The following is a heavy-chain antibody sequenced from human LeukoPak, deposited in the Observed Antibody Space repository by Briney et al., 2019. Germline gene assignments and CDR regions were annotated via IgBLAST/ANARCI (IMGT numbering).Heavy chain of an antibody. CDR2: IYYSGST. V-gene: IGHV4-39*01. D-gene: IGHD2-21*01. Sequence: SETLSLTCTVSGGSISSGDYYWNWIRQPPGKGLEWIGSIYYSGSTYYNPSLKSRVTISVDTSNNQFSLKLSSVTAADTAMYYCVRHSTIVTERWFDPWGQGTLVTVPS. CDR3: VRHSTIVTERWFDP. J-gene: IGHJ5*02. CDR1: GGSISSGDYY.